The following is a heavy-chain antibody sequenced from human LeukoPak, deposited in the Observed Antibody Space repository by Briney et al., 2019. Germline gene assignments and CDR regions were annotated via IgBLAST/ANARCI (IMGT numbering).Heavy chain of an antibody. CDR1: GCSISSSSYY. J-gene: IGHJ5*02. Sequence: SETLSLTCTVSGCSISSSSYYWGWIRQPPGKGLEWIGSIYYSASTYYNPSLKSRVTISVDTSKNQFSLKLSSVTAADTAVYYCARVVLTYYDFWSGPDNWFDPWGQGTLVTVSS. CDR2: IYYSAST. CDR3: ARVVLTYYDFWSGPDNWFDP. V-gene: IGHV4-39*01. D-gene: IGHD3-3*01.